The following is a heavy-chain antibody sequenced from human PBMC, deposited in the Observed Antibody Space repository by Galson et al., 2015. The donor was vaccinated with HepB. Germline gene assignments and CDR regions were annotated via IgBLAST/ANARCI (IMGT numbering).Heavy chain of an antibody. D-gene: IGHD2-15*01. CDR3: ARGALVVGVAATLNNWFDP. CDR2: ISAYNRKT. V-gene: IGHV1-18*01. CDR1: GYTFSTYS. J-gene: IGHJ5*02. Sequence: SVKVSCKVSGYTFSTYSVTWVRQAPGQGLEWMGWISAYNRKTNYAQKFQGRVSMTTDTSTSTVYMDLRRLRSDDTAIYYCARGALVVGVAATLNNWFDPWGQGTLVTVSS.